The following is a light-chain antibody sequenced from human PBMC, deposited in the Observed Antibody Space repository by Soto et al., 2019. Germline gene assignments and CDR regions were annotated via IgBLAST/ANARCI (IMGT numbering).Light chain of an antibody. Sequence: DIQMTQSPSTLSASVGDRVTITCRASQSISRWVAWYQQKPGKAPKLLIYDVSNLESGVPSRFSGSGSGTDFTFTINSLQPEDIATYYCQQYDNSPMFTFGRGTKVDIK. V-gene: IGKV1-5*01. J-gene: IGKJ2*01. CDR2: DVS. CDR3: QQYDNSPMFT. CDR1: QSISRW.